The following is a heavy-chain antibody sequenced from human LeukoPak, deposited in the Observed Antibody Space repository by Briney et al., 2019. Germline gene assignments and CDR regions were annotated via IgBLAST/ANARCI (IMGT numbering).Heavy chain of an antibody. D-gene: IGHD6-13*01. J-gene: IGHJ5*02. CDR3: ASEGQQLVRGNWFDP. Sequence: SETLSLTCTVSGGSISSGGYYWGWIRQPPGKGLEWIGSIYHSGSTYYNPSLKSRVTISVDTSKNQFSLKLSSVTAADTAVYYCASEGQQLVRGNWFDPWGQGTLVTVSS. V-gene: IGHV4-39*07. CDR2: IYHSGST. CDR1: GGSISSGGYY.